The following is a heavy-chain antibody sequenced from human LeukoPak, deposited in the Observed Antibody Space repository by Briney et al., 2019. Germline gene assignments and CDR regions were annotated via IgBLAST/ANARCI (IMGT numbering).Heavy chain of an antibody. CDR2: IYYSGST. J-gene: IGHJ5*02. CDR3: ARHDLLYYYDSSGPAWFDP. V-gene: IGHV4-34*01. Sequence: SETLSLTCAVYGGSFSGYYWSWIRQPPGKGLEWIGSIYYSGSTYYNPSLKSRVTISVDTSKNQFSLKLSSVTAADTAVYYCARHDLLYYYDSSGPAWFDPWGQGTLVTVSS. CDR1: GGSFSGYY. D-gene: IGHD3-22*01.